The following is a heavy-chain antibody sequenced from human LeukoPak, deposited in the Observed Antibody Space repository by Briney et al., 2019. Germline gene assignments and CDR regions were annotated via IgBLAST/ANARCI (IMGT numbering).Heavy chain of an antibody. CDR1: GFTFSSYG. CDR2: ISYDGSHK. V-gene: IGHV3-30*18. J-gene: IGHJ4*02. D-gene: IGHD3-10*01. CDR3: AKDIVTLGGLFSFSDY. Sequence: PGGSLRLSCAASGFTFSSYGMHWVRQAPGKGLEWVAVISYDGSHKYYADSVKGRFTISRDNSKNMMYLQMNSLRAEDTAVYYCAKDIVTLGGLFSFSDYWGQGTLVTVSS.